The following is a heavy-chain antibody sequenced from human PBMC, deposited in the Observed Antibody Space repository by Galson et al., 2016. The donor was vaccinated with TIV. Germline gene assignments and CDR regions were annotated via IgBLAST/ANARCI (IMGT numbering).Heavy chain of an antibody. CDR3: TRAAGKNGASCYATCETFDI. CDR1: GDSVSSDSAA. J-gene: IGHJ3*02. D-gene: IGHD2-2*01. V-gene: IGHV6-1*01. CDR2: TYYRSRWYY. Sequence: CAISGDSVSSDSAAWNWVRQSPSRGLEWLGRTYYRSRWYYDYKVSVKSRITINPDTSKNQLSLQLSSVTPEDTAVYYCTRAAGKNGASCYATCETFDIWGQGTMVTVSS.